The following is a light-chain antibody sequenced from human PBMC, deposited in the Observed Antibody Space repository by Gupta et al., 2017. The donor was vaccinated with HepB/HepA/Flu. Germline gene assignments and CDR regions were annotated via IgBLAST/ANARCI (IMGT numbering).Light chain of an antibody. CDR3: QQLDNYPRT. CDR2: AAS. V-gene: IGKV1-9*01. Sequence: DIQLTQSPSFLSASVGDRVTITCRTSQDISTYLAWYQQKPGEAPKLLIYAASTLQSGVPSRFSGSGSGTDFTLTISSLQPEDIATYYCQQLDNYPRTFGQGTKVDIK. CDR1: QDISTY. J-gene: IGKJ1*01.